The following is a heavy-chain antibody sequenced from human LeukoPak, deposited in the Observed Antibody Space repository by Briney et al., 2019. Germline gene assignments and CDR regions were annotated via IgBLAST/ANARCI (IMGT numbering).Heavy chain of an antibody. D-gene: IGHD3-22*01. CDR2: INQSGST. V-gene: IGHV4-34*01. J-gene: IGHJ5*02. CDR3: ARGEGIYDSSGYYNWFDP. CDR1: GGSFSGYY. Sequence: SETLSLTCAVYGGSFSGYYWNWIRQPPGKGLEWIGEINQSGSTNYNPSLKSRVTISFDTSKNQFSLKLSSVTAADTAVYYCARGEGIYDSSGYYNWFDPWGQGTLVTVSS.